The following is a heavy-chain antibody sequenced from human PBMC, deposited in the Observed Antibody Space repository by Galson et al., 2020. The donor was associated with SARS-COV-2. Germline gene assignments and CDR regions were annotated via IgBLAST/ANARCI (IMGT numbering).Heavy chain of an antibody. J-gene: IGHJ6*03. CDR3: ARQVDTAMVYYYYYMDV. D-gene: IGHD5-18*01. CDR1: GGSFSGYY. Sequence: SETLSLTCAVYGGSFSGYYWSWIRQPPGKGLEWIGYIYYSGSTNYNPSLKSRVTISVDTSKNQFSLKLSSVTAADTAVYYCARQVDTAMVYYYYYMDVWGKGTTVTVSS. CDR2: IYYSGST. V-gene: IGHV4-59*01.